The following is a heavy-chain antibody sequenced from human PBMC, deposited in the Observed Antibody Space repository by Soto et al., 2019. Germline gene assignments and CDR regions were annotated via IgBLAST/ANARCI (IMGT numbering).Heavy chain of an antibody. CDR3: AKMRNDYIWGSYRYPPGENYFDY. CDR2: ISGSGGST. D-gene: IGHD3-16*02. J-gene: IGHJ4*02. CDR1: GFTFSSYA. V-gene: IGHV3-23*04. Sequence: EVQLVESGGGLVQPGGSLRLSCAASGFTFSSYAMSWVRQAPGKGLEWVSAISGSGGSTYYADSVKGRFTISRDNSKNTQYLQMNSLRAEDTAVYYCAKMRNDYIWGSYRYPPGENYFDYWGQGTLVTVSS.